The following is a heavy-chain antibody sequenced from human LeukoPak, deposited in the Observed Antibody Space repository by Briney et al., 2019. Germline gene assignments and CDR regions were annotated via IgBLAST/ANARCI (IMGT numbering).Heavy chain of an antibody. CDR2: ISSSSGYI. D-gene: IGHD4-23*01. V-gene: IGHV3-21*01. J-gene: IGHJ4*02. CDR1: GFTFSSYS. Sequence: GGSLRLSCAASGFTFSSYSMNWVRQAPGKGLEWVSSISSSSGYIYYADSLKGRFTISRDNAKNSLYLQMNSLRAEDTAVYYCASSGARWDYFDYWGQGALVTVSS. CDR3: ASSGARWDYFDY.